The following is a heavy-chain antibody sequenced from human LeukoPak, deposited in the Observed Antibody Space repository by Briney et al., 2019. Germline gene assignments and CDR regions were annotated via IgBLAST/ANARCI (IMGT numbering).Heavy chain of an antibody. D-gene: IGHD6-19*01. J-gene: IGHJ5*02. CDR2: ISAYNGNT. V-gene: IGHV1-18*01. CDR1: GYTFTSYG. CDR3: ARAWGSSGWYNWFDP. Sequence: RASVKVSCKPSGYTFTSYGISWVRQAPGRGLEWMGWISAYNGNTNYAQKLQGRVTMTTDTSTSTAYMELRSLRSDDTAVYYCARAWGSSGWYNWFDPWGQGTLVTVSS.